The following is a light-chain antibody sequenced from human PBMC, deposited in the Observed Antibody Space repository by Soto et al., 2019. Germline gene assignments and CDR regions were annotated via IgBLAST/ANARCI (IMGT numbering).Light chain of an antibody. CDR1: SSDIGGYNS. J-gene: IGLJ1*01. CDR3: CSYAGRSTFYV. CDR2: DVG. Sequence: QSVLTQPRAVSGSPGQSVTISCTGTSSDIGGYNSVSWYQQHPGKAPKLVISDVGKRPSGVPDRFSGSKSGNTASLTISGLQAEDEADYFCCSYAGRSTFYVFGTGTKVTVL. V-gene: IGLV2-11*01.